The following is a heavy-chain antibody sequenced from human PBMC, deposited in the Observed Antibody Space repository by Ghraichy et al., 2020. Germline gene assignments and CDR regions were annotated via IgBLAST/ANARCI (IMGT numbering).Heavy chain of an antibody. Sequence: SGPTPVKPTQTLTLTCTFSGFSLTTSAVGVAWIRQPPGKALEWLALIYWNDDKRYSPSLKRRLTITKDTSKNQVFLTMTNMDPVDTATYYCARKDHFDYWGQGTLVTVSS. CDR1: GFSLTTSAVG. J-gene: IGHJ4*02. CDR2: IYWNDDK. CDR3: ARKDHFDY. V-gene: IGHV2-5*01.